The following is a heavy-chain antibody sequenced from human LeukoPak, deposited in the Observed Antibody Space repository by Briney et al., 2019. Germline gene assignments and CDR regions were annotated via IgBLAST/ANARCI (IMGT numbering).Heavy chain of an antibody. Sequence: GGSLRLSCAASGFTFSSYSMNWVRQAPGKGLEWVSSISSSSSYIYYADSVKGRFTISRDNSKNTLYLQMNSLRAEDTAVYYCARGLVEMATLDYWGQGTLVTVSS. D-gene: IGHD5-24*01. CDR1: GFTFSSYS. CDR2: ISSSSSYI. J-gene: IGHJ4*02. V-gene: IGHV3-21*01. CDR3: ARGLVEMATLDY.